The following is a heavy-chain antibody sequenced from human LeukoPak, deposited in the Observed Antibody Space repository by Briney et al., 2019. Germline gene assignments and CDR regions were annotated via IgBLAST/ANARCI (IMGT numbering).Heavy chain of an antibody. CDR2: IYHSGST. V-gene: IGHV4-4*02. CDR3: ARGDV. J-gene: IGHJ6*02. Sequence: GSLRLSCAASGFTFSSYWMSWVRQPPGKGLEWIGEIYHSGSTNYNPSLKSRVTISVDKSKNQFSLKLSSVTAADTAVYYCARGDVWGQGTTVTVSS. CDR1: GFTFSSYW.